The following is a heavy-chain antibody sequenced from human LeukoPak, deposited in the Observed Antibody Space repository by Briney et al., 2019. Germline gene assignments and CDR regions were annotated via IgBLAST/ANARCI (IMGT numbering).Heavy chain of an antibody. V-gene: IGHV1-69*13. CDR3: YFSGDSNTEIQH. Sequence: GASVTVSCKASGGTFSSYAISWVRQAPGQGLEWMGGIIPIFGTANYAQKFQGRVTITADESTSTAYMELSSLRSEDTAVYYCYFSGDSNTEIQHWGQGTLVTVSS. J-gene: IGHJ1*01. CDR1: GGTFSSYA. CDR2: IIPIFGTA. D-gene: IGHD2-21*02.